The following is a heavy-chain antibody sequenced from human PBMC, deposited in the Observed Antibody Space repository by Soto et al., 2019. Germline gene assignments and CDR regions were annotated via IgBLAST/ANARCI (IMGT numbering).Heavy chain of an antibody. V-gene: IGHV4-39*01. J-gene: IGHJ6*02. Sequence: SETLSLTCTVSGGSISSSSYYWGWIRQPPGKGLEWIGSIYYSGSTYYNPSLKSRVTISVDTSKNQFSLKLSSVTAADTAVYYCVEWGSGSYYDYYYYGMDVWGQGTTVTVSS. CDR1: GGSISSSSYY. CDR2: IYYSGST. D-gene: IGHD3-10*01. CDR3: VEWGSGSYYDYYYYGMDV.